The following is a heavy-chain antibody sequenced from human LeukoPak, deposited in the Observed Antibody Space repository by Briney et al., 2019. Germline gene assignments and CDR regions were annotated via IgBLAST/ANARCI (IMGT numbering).Heavy chain of an antibody. Sequence: GGSLRLSCAASGFTFSDYSMNWVRQAPGRGLEWVSYISSTSITFYADSVRGRSTISRDNAKNSLHLQMNSLRAEDTAVYYCAKSAHCTSTSCPWIFDSWGQGTLVTVSS. J-gene: IGHJ4*02. CDR3: AKSAHCTSTSCPWIFDS. CDR1: GFTFSDYS. CDR2: ISSTSIT. V-gene: IGHV3-48*01. D-gene: IGHD2-2*01.